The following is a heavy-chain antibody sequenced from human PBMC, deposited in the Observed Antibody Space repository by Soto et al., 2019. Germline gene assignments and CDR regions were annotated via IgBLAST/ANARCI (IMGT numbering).Heavy chain of an antibody. J-gene: IGHJ6*02. Sequence: HVQLLQYGGEVKKPGASVKVSCKASGYIFVNYGISWVRQAPGQGLEWMVWISPYNGNTHYATKVQCRQSITRDTSTSTGSMALGSLTPQDTAVYYSAMVDNSVTPPPQAVCGQGTKASFSS. D-gene: IGHD2-21*01. V-gene: IGHV1-18*01. CDR1: GYIFVNYG. CDR3: AMVDNSVTPPPQAV. CDR2: ISPYNGNT.